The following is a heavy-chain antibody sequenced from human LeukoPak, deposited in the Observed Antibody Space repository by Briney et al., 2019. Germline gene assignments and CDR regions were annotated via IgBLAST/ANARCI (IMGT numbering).Heavy chain of an antibody. J-gene: IGHJ3*02. CDR1: GGTCSSYA. CDR2: IIPIFGTA. D-gene: IGHD1-14*01. Sequence: ASVKVSCXASGGTCSSYAISWVRQAPGEGLWWMGRIIPIFGTAKYAQKFQGRVTITTDKYTSTAYMELSSLRSEDTAVYCCAYGSLYPGNDAFDIWGQGTMVTVSS. CDR3: AYGSLYPGNDAFDI. V-gene: IGHV1-69*05.